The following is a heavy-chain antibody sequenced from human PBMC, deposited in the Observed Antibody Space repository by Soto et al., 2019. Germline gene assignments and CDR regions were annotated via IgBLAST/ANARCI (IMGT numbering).Heavy chain of an antibody. CDR1: GVSMTNYY. V-gene: IGHV4-59*01. D-gene: IGHD3-16*01. Sequence: PSETLSLTCSVSGVSMTNYYGSWIRQSPGRGLEHIGYVYYTGSTVYNPSLKSRVTISIDTARNQFSLKLTSVTDADTGIYYCARSGHIFEGVAWGQGMLVTVSS. J-gene: IGHJ5*02. CDR2: VYYTGST. CDR3: ARSGHIFEGVA.